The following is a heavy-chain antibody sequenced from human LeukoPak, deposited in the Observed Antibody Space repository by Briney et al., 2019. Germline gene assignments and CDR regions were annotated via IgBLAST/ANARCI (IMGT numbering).Heavy chain of an antibody. CDR1: GFTFSSYA. D-gene: IGHD6-19*01. CDR2: ISGSGGST. J-gene: IGHJ4*02. V-gene: IGHV3-23*01. CDR3: AKEFKEWLALHSPVDY. Sequence: GGSLRLSCAGSGFTFSSYAMSWVRQAPGKGLEWVSAISGSGGSTYYADSVKGRFTISRDNSKNTLYLQMNSLRAEDTAVYYCAKEFKEWLALHSPVDYWGQGTLVTVSS.